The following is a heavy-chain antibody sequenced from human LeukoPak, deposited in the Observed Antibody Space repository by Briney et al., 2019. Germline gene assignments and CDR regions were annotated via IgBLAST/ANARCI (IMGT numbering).Heavy chain of an antibody. V-gene: IGHV1-2*02. D-gene: IGHD3-22*01. CDR2: ISAYNGNT. CDR3: ARGESGYPPPVDY. Sequence: GASVKVSCKASGYTFTGYYMHWVRQAPGQGLEWMGWISAYNGNTNYAQKFQGRVTMTRDMSTSTVYMELSSLRSEDTAVYYCARGESGYPPPVDYWGEGTLVTVSS. J-gene: IGHJ4*02. CDR1: GYTFTGYY.